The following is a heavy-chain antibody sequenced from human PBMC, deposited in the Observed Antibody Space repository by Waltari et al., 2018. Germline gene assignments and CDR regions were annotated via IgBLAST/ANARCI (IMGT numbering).Heavy chain of an antibody. CDR3: AREKAEAFDV. J-gene: IGHJ3*01. CDR1: GFRLSDYS. Sequence: EVPLVESGGGLVKPGGSLRLSCVGSGFRLSDYSMNWVRQGSGKGMDWVSSIVYSSYYMYYADSVKGRFTISRDNAKNALYLQMNSLRVEDTAVYYCAREKAEAFDVWGQGTMVTVSS. V-gene: IGHV3-21*06. CDR2: IVYSSYYM.